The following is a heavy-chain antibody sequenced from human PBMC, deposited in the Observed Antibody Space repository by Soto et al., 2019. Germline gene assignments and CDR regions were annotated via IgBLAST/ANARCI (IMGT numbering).Heavy chain of an antibody. CDR1: GFTFSSYW. D-gene: IGHD3-16*02. CDR2: IKQDGSEK. V-gene: IGHV3-7*05. J-gene: IGHJ4*02. CDR3: ARVAGYYDYVWGSYRSDHSDY. Sequence: GGSLRLSCAASGFTFSSYWMSWVRQAPGKGLEWVANIKQDGSEKYYVDSVKGRFTISRDNAKNSLYLQMNSLRAEDTAVYYCARVAGYYDYVWGSYRSDHSDYWGQGTLVTVSS.